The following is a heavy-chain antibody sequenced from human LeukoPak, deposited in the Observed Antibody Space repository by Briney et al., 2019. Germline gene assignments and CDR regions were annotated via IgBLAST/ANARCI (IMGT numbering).Heavy chain of an antibody. CDR1: GDSVSSNSAA. J-gene: IGHJ6*03. D-gene: IGHD6-6*01. CDR2: TYYRSKWYN. CDR3: ARGSTRLSFAARPHYYYYYMDV. V-gene: IGHV6-1*01. Sequence: SQTLSLTCAISGDSVSSNSAAWNWIRQSPSRGLEWLGRTYYRSKWYNDYAVSVKSRITINPDTSKNQFSLQLNSVTPEDTAVYYCARGSTRLSFAARPHYYYYYMDVWGKGTTVTVSS.